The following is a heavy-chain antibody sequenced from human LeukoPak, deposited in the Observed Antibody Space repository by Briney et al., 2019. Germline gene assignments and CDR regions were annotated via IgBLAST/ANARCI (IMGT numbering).Heavy chain of an antibody. CDR1: GFTFRTYW. D-gene: IGHD1-26*01. J-gene: IGHJ4*02. V-gene: IGHV3-74*01. CDR2: IKTDGSFT. Sequence: PGGSLRLSCAASGFTFRTYWMHWVRQAPGKGLAWVARIKTDGSFTEYADSVKGRFIIFRDNARNTLTLQMNSLGDEDTAVYYCARELWALDYWGQGTLVTVS. CDR3: ARELWALDY.